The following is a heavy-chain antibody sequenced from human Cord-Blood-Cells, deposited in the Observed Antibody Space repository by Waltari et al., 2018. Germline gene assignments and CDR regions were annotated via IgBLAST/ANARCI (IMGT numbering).Heavy chain of an antibody. CDR2: IYSGGST. D-gene: IGHD7-27*01. CDR1: GFTVSRNY. V-gene: IGHV3-53*04. Sequence: EVQLVESGGGLVQPGGSLRLSCAASGFTVSRNYMSWVRQAPGKGLEWVSVIYSGGSTYYADSVKGRFTISRHNSKNTLYLQMNSLRAEDTAVYYCARGSTGDGYWYFDLWGRGTLVTVSS. CDR3: ARGSTGDGYWYFDL. J-gene: IGHJ2*01.